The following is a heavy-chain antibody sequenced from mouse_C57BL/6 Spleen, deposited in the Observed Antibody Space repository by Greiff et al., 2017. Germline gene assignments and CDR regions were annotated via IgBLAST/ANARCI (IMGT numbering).Heavy chain of an antibody. J-gene: IGHJ3*01. V-gene: IGHV5-17*01. D-gene: IGHD4-1*01. CDR1: GFTFSDYG. CDR3: AREELGQAD. CDR2: ISSGSSTI. Sequence: EVKVVESGGGLVKPGGSLKLSCAASGFTFSDYGMHWVRQAPEKGLEWVAYISSGSSTIYYADTVKGRFTISRDNAKNTLFLQMTSLRSEDTAMYYCAREELGQADWGQGTLVTVSA.